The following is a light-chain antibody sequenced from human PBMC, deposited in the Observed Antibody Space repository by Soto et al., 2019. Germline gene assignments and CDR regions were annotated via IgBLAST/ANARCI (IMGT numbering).Light chain of an antibody. CDR3: QQYNNWPWT. Sequence: EIVMTQSPATLSVSPGERATLSCRASQSVSSNLALYQQKPGQAPRLLIYGASTRATGIPARFSGSGSGTEFTLTISSLQSEDFAVYSCQQYNNWPWTFGQGTKVEIK. CDR1: QSVSSN. CDR2: GAS. J-gene: IGKJ1*01. V-gene: IGKV3-15*01.